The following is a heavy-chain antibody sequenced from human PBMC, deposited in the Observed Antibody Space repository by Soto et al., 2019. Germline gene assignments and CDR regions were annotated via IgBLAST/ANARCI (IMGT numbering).Heavy chain of an antibody. CDR2: ISSSGSTI. J-gene: IGHJ4*02. Sequence: GGSLRLSCAASGFTFSDYYMSWIRQAPGKGLEWVSYISSSGSTIYYADSVKGRFTISRDNAKNSLYLQMNSLRAEDTAVYYCARVLDLERFLEWLLPYFDYWGQGTLVTVSS. CDR3: ARVLDLERFLEWLLPYFDY. D-gene: IGHD3-3*01. CDR1: GFTFSDYY. V-gene: IGHV3-11*01.